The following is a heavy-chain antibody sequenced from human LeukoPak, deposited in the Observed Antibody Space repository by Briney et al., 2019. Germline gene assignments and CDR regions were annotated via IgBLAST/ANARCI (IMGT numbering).Heavy chain of an antibody. V-gene: IGHV5-51*01. CDR2: IYPGDSDT. CDR3: ARPEVAAGTGY. D-gene: IGHD6-13*01. CDR1: GYSFTSYW. Sequence: GESLKISCKGSGYSFTSYWIGRVRQMPGKGLEWMGIIYPGDSDTRYSPSFQGQVTISADKSISTAYLQWSSLKASGTAMYYCARPEVAAGTGYWGQGTLVTVSS. J-gene: IGHJ4*02.